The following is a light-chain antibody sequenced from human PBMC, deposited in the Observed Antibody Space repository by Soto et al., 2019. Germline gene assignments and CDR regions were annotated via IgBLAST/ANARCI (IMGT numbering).Light chain of an antibody. CDR1: QDISNY. CDR2: GAS. V-gene: IGKV1-33*01. CDR3: QQYDNLPRYDNRPRYT. J-gene: IGKJ2*01. Sequence: DIQMTQSPSSLSASVGDRVTITCQASQDISNYLNWYQQKPGKAPKLLIYGASNLETGVPSRFSGSGSGTDFTFAISSLQPDDIATYYCQQYDNLPRYDNRPRYTFGQGTNLEIK.